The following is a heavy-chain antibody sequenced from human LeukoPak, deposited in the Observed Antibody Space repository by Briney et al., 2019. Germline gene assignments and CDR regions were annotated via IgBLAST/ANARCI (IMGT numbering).Heavy chain of an antibody. CDR1: GFTFSDYW. D-gene: IGHD5-18*01. Sequence: GGSLRLSCAASGFTFSDYWMHWVRQAPGKGLVWVSQTNTDGTITDYADSAKGRFTISRDNSKNTLYLQMNSLRAEDTAVYYCARARSSYGYGDAFDIWGQGTMVTVSS. J-gene: IGHJ3*02. V-gene: IGHV3-74*01. CDR3: ARARSSYGYGDAFDI. CDR2: TNTDGTIT.